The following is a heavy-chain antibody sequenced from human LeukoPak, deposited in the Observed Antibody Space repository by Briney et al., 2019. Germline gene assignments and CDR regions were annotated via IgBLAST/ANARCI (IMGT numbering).Heavy chain of an antibody. CDR1: GYTFTGDY. CDR2: INPNSGGT. J-gene: IGHJ4*02. CDR3: ARADAGLDLTFDY. D-gene: IGHD3/OR15-3a*01. V-gene: IGHV1-2*02. Sequence: ASVKVSCKPSGYTFTGDYMHWVRQAPGHGLEWMGWINPNSGGTNYAQKFQGRVTMTRDTSISTAYMEPSRLRSDDTAVYYCARADAGLDLTFDYWGQGTLVTVSS.